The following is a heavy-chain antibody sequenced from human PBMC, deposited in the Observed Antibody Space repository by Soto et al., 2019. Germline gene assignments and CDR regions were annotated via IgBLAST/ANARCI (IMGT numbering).Heavy chain of an antibody. Sequence: GASLRLSCATSGFTFSDAWMNWVRQAPGKGLEWVGRIKTKGDGGTTDYAAPVKGRFTISRDDSKNTLYLQMNSLQTEDTAVYYCTTASYSIYDYWGQGTLVTVSS. CDR2: IKTKGDGGTT. J-gene: IGHJ4*02. CDR3: TTASYSIYDY. V-gene: IGHV3-15*07. D-gene: IGHD4-4*01. CDR1: GFTFSDAW.